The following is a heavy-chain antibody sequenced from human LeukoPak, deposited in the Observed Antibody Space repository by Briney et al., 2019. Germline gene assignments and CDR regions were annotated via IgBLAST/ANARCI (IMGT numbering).Heavy chain of an antibody. Sequence: GALRLSCAASRFTFSSYAMSWVRQAPGKGLEWVSSISGSGGSTYYADSVKGRFTISRDNSKNTLYLQVNSLRAEDTAVYYCAKDSWAPLGGEILYWGQGTLVTVSS. V-gene: IGHV3-23*01. CDR2: ISGSGGST. J-gene: IGHJ4*02. D-gene: IGHD3-16*01. CDR3: AKDSWAPLGGEILY. CDR1: RFTFSSYA.